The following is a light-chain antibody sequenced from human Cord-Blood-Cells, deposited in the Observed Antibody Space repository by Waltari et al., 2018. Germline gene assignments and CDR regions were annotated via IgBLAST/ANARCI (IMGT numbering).Light chain of an antibody. V-gene: IGLV2-14*01. CDR3: SSYTSSSTVV. CDR2: AAS. J-gene: IGLJ2*01. CDR1: SSDVGGYHY. Sequence: QSALTQPASVSGSPGQSTTITCPGTSSDVGGYHYVSWYQPHPGKAPILMIYAASNRPSGFSNRFSGSKSGNTASLTISGLQAEDEADYYCSSYTSSSTVVFGGGTKLTVL.